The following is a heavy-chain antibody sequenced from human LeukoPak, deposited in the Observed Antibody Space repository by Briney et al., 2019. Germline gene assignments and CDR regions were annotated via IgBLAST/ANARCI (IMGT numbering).Heavy chain of an antibody. J-gene: IGHJ4*02. CDR1: GFIFSSYS. D-gene: IGHD1-14*01. CDR2: LGPTSSTI. V-gene: IGHV3-48*01. Sequence: GRSLRLSCVASGFIFSSYSMNWVRQAPGKGLERVSYLGPTSSTISYVDSVRGRFTISRDNAKNSLYLQMNSLRAEDTAIYYCARDFNHAFDYWGQGILVTVSS. CDR3: ARDFNHAFDY.